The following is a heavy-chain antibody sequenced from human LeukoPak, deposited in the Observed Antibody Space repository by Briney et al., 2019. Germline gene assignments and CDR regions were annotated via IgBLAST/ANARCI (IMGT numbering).Heavy chain of an antibody. CDR3: AKGAPRDNEWELPLFDY. CDR1: GFPFSSYS. J-gene: IGHJ4*02. D-gene: IGHD1-26*01. V-gene: IGHV3-48*01. Sequence: GSLRPSCAASGFPFSSYSMNWVRQAPGKGLEWGSYISSSSTIYYADSVKGRFTISRDNSENTLYLQVNSLRAEDTAVYYCAKGAPRDNEWELPLFDYWGQGTLVTVSS. CDR2: ISSSSTI.